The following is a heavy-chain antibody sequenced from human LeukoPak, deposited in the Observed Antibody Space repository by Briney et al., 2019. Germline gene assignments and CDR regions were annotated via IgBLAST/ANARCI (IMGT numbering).Heavy chain of an antibody. CDR1: GFTFSSYA. Sequence: PGGSLRLSCAVSGFTFSSYAITWVRQAPGKGLEWVSAISGSGHNTYYADSVKGRFTISRDNSKNTVYLQMNSLRAEDTALYYCAKWREGTMVNFDYWGQGTLVTVSS. V-gene: IGHV3-23*01. D-gene: IGHD3-10*01. CDR3: AKWREGTMVNFDY. CDR2: ISGSGHNT. J-gene: IGHJ4*02.